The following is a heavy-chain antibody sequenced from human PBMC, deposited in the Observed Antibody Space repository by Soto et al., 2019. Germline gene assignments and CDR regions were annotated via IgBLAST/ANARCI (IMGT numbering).Heavy chain of an antibody. CDR2: ITSGSSPI. V-gene: IGHV3-48*01. CDR3: ARGRGGGGFSH. Sequence: EVQLLESGGDLVQLGGSLRLSCAASGFTFSDYSMHWVRQAPGKGLEWLSYITSGSSPIYYADSVKGRFTISRDNAKNFLFLKKDSPRPGDTAFFYVARGRGGGGFSHWGQGTLVTVSS. D-gene: IGHD3-16*01. CDR1: GFTFSDYS. J-gene: IGHJ4*02.